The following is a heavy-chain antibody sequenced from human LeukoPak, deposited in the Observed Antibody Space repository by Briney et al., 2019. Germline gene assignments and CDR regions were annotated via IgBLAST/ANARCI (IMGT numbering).Heavy chain of an antibody. V-gene: IGHV4-39*07. Sequence: SETLSLTCTVSGGSMTNNTFYWGWIRQPPGKGLEWIGSIYHTGPTYYNPSLKSRVTTSVDTSKNQFSLKLSSVTAADTAVYYCARVLIWFGQLQNWFDPWGPGTLVTVSS. J-gene: IGHJ5*02. CDR1: GGSMTNNTFY. CDR3: ARVLIWFGQLQNWFDP. CDR2: IYHTGPT. D-gene: IGHD3-10*01.